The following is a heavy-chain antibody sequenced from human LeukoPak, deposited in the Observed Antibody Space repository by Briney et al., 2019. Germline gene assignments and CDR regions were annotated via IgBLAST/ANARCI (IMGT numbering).Heavy chain of an antibody. J-gene: IGHJ4*02. D-gene: IGHD3-22*01. CDR3: ARAPPGYYDSSGHGDY. V-gene: IGHV1-18*01. CDR1: GYTFTSYC. CDR2: ISAYNGNT. Sequence: ASVKVSCKASGYTFTSYCFSWVRQAPGQGLEWMGWISAYNGNTNYAQKLQGRVIMTTDTSTNTPDMELMSLRSDDPAVYSCARAPPGYYDSSGHGDYWGEGTLVTVSS.